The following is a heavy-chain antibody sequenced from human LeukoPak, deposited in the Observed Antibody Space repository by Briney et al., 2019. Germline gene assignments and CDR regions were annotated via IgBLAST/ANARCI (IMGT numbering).Heavy chain of an antibody. CDR3: GMSGDRVPLQDDVFDV. Sequence: GESLKISCKVSGYSFTSYCIGWVRQMPGKGLEWMGIIYPGDSGPTYSPSFQGQVTISVDKSITTAYLQWSSLQASDTAMYYCGMSGDRVPLQDDVFDVWGQGTMVTVST. J-gene: IGHJ3*01. V-gene: IGHV5-51*01. D-gene: IGHD1-26*01. CDR2: IYPGDSGP. CDR1: GYSFTSYC.